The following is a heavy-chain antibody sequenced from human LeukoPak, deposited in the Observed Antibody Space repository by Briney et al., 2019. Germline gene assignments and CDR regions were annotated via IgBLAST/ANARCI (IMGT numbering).Heavy chain of an antibody. CDR1: GGSISSSSYY. Sequence: PSETLSLTCTVSGGSISSSSYYWGWIRQPPGKGLEWIGSIYYSGSTYYNPSLKSRVTISVDTSKNQFSLKLSSVTAADTAVYYCARGKTEINYDILTGYYKVPYYFDYWGQGTLVTVSS. CDR3: ARGKTEINYDILTGYYKVPYYFDY. V-gene: IGHV4-39*01. J-gene: IGHJ4*02. D-gene: IGHD3-9*01. CDR2: IYYSGST.